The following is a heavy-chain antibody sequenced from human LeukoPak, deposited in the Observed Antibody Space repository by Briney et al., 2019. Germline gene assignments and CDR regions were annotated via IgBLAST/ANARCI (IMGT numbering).Heavy chain of an antibody. CDR2: ISAYNGNT. CDR1: GYTFTSYG. Sequence: ASVKVSCKASGYTFTSYGISWVRQAPGQGLERMGWISAYNGNTNYAQKLQGRVTMTTDTSTSTAYMELRSLRSDDTAVYYCARDPGSSWYVAEYFQHWGQGTLVTVSS. J-gene: IGHJ1*01. V-gene: IGHV1-18*04. CDR3: ARDPGSSWYVAEYFQH. D-gene: IGHD6-13*01.